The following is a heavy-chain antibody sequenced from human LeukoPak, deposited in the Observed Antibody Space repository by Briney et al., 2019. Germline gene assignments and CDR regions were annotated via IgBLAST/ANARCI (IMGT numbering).Heavy chain of an antibody. Sequence: PSETLSLTCTVSGGSISSSGYCWGWIRQPPGKGLERIGSIDYSGNTNYNPSLKSRVTIAVDMSKNQFSLKLSSVTAADTAVYYCWLVNSSGWYYQSMYYFDYWGQGTLVTVSS. D-gene: IGHD6-19*01. CDR2: IDYSGNT. CDR1: GGSISSSGYC. J-gene: IGHJ4*02. CDR3: WLVNSSGWYYQSMYYFDY. V-gene: IGHV4-39*01.